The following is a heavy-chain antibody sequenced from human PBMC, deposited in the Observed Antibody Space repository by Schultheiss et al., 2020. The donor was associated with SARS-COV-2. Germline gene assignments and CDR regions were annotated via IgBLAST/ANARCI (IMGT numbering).Heavy chain of an antibody. CDR3: ARIRYGMDV. J-gene: IGHJ6*02. Sequence: GGSLRLSCAASGFTFSGSAMHWVRQAPGKGLEWVSYISSSSSTIYYADSVKGRFTISRDNAKNSLYLQMNSLRDEDTAVYYCARIRYGMDVWGQGTTVTVSS. CDR1: GFTFSGSA. V-gene: IGHV3-48*02. CDR2: ISSSSSTI.